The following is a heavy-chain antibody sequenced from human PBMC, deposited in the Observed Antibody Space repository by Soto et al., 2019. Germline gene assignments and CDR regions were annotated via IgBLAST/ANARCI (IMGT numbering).Heavy chain of an antibody. V-gene: IGHV1-69*12. Sequence: QVQLVQSGAEVKKPGSSVKVSCKASGGTFSSYAISWVRQAPGQGLEWMGGIIPIFGTANYAQKFQGRVTITAAESTSTAYMELSSLRAEDTAVYYCAKQLTRRMDYYYGMDVWGQGTTVTVSS. D-gene: IGHD6-13*01. J-gene: IGHJ6*02. CDR1: GGTFSSYA. CDR2: IIPIFGTA. CDR3: AKQLTRRMDYYYGMDV.